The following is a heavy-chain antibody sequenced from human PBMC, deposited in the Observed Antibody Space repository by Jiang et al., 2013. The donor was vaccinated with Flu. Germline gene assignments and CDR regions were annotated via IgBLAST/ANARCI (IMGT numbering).Heavy chain of an antibody. CDR1: SYA. CDR2: ISTGGATT. Sequence: SYAMSWVRQXPGKGLEWVSDISTGGATTYYADSVRGRFTISRDNSKNTLYLQMNSLRADDTAEYYCAKGFTSNWPYYFDFWDQGTLVTVSS. CDR3: AKGFTSNWPYYFDF. J-gene: IGHJ4*02. V-gene: IGHV3-23*01. D-gene: IGHD4-11*01.